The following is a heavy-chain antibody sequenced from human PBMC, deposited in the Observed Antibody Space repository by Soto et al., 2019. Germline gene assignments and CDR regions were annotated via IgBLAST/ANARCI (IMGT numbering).Heavy chain of an antibody. CDR3: AKSVYNWNDGFFDY. Sequence: QVQLVESGGGVVQPGRSLRLSCAASGFTFSTYGMHWVRQAPGKGLEWVAVISYDGGNKYYADSVKGRFTISRDNSKNTLYMKMISLRVVDAVVYYCAKSVYNWNDGFFDYWGKGTLVTVSS. CDR1: GFTFSTYG. J-gene: IGHJ4*02. D-gene: IGHD1-1*01. CDR2: ISYDGGNK. V-gene: IGHV3-30*18.